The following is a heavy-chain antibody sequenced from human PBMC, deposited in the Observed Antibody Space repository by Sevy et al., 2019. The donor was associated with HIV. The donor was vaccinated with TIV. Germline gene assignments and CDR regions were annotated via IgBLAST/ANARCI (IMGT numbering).Heavy chain of an antibody. CDR3: ATDRYYYDGTANDSFEK. Sequence: GGCLRLSCAASGFTFSSYAMTWVRQAPGKGLEGVSGIGGSGVSTLYADSVRSRFTVSRDNLNKVLFLQMNNLRAEDTAVYFCATDRYYYDGTANDSFEKWGQGTLVTVSS. D-gene: IGHD3-22*01. V-gene: IGHV3-23*01. J-gene: IGHJ1*01. CDR2: IGGSGVST. CDR1: GFTFSSYA.